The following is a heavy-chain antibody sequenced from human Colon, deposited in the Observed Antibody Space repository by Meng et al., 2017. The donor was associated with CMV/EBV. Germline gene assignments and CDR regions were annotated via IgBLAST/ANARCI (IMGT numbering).Heavy chain of an antibody. CDR3: ARGGHYGSWSSYYLNYYYYYGMDV. CDR1: GYTFTSYD. V-gene: IGHV1-8*03. D-gene: IGHD3-3*01. CDR2: MNPNSGNT. J-gene: IGHJ6*02. Sequence: ASVLVSCKTSGYTFTSYDINWVRQATGQGLEWMVWMNPNSGNTGYAQKFQGRVTITRNTSINTAYMALSSLRSDDTAVYYCARGGHYGSWSSYYLNYYYYYGMDVWGQGTTVTVSS.